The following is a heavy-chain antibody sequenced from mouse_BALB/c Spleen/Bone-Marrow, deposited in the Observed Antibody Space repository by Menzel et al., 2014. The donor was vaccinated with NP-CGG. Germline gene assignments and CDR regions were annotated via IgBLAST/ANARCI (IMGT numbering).Heavy chain of an antibody. CDR3: ARRDYGPAWFTY. Sequence: VQLQQSGPELVKPGASVKISCKTSGYTFTESTINWVKQSHGKSLEWIGGINSNNGATGYNQKFKGKATLTVDKSSSTAYLELRSLTSDDSAVYYCARRDYGPAWFTYWGQGTTLTVSS. CDR2: INSNNGAT. CDR1: GYTFTEST. D-gene: IGHD1-1*01. J-gene: IGHJ2*01. V-gene: IGHV1-26*01.